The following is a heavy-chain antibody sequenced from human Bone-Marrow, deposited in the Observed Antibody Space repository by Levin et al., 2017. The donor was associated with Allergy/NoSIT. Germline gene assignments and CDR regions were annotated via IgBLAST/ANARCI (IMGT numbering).Heavy chain of an antibody. Sequence: PGGSLRLSCAASGFTFSSYTVNWVRQAPGQGLEWVSSILSDSSYIYYADSVKGRFTISRDNARNSLYLQMNSLRAEDTAVYYCTRVFFGSGRGPYYFDHWGQGTLVTVSS. CDR3: TRVFFGSGRGPYYFDH. D-gene: IGHD3-10*01. V-gene: IGHV3-21*01. J-gene: IGHJ4*02. CDR1: GFTFSSYT. CDR2: ILSDSSYI.